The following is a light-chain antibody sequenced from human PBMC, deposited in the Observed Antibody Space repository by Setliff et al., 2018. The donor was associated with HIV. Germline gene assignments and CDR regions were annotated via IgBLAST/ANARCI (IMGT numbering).Light chain of an antibody. J-gene: IGLJ1*01. V-gene: IGLV2-14*03. CDR3: TSYTGGNTRV. CDR2: NVN. CDR1: SNDIGGYNY. Sequence: QSVMTQPAYVSGSNGQTITISSTGTSNDIGGYNYVSWYQQHPSEAPKLIIYNVNNRPSGFSSLFSGSKSGNTASLSISELRAEDETDYYCTSYTGGNTRVFGTGTKVTVL.